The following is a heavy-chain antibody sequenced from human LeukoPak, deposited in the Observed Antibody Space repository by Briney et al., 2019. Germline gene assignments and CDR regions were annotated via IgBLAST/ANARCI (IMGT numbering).Heavy chain of an antibody. D-gene: IGHD3-10*01. Sequence: NPGGSLRLSCAASGFTFSSYAMHWVRQAPGKGLEWVSSISSSSSYIYYADSVKGRFTISRDNAKNSLYLQMNSLRAEDTAVYYCARDIGVVWFGESRPPDAFDIWGQGTMVTVSS. V-gene: IGHV3-21*01. CDR1: GFTFSSYA. CDR3: ARDIGVVWFGESRPPDAFDI. J-gene: IGHJ3*02. CDR2: ISSSSSYI.